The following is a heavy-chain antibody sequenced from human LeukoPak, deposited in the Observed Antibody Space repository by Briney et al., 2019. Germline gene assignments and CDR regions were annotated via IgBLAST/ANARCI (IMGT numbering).Heavy chain of an antibody. CDR2: IKKDGSEK. CDR3: ASGLRGLYSNYNWFDP. D-gene: IGHD4-11*01. Sequence: GGSLRLSCAASGFTFSSHWMSWVRQAPGKGLEWVANIKKDGSEKYYVDAVKGRFTISRDNAKNSLYLQMNSLGAEDTAVYYCASGLRGLYSNYNWFDPWGQGTLVTVSS. V-gene: IGHV3-7*01. J-gene: IGHJ5*02. CDR1: GFTFSSHW.